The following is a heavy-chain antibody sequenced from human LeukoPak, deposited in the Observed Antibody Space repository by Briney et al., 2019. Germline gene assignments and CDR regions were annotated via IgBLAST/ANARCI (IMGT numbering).Heavy chain of an antibody. CDR3: ASDDYGGNGYYFDY. CDR2: IYYSGST. J-gene: IGHJ4*02. D-gene: IGHD4-23*01. V-gene: IGHV4-61*01. Sequence: SEPLSLTFPVSGGSVISGSYYWSWIRPPPGKGLERIGYIYYSGSTNYNPSLKSRVTISVDTSKNQFSLKLSSVTAADTAVYYCASDDYGGNGYYFDYWGQGTLVTVSS. CDR1: GGSVISGSYY.